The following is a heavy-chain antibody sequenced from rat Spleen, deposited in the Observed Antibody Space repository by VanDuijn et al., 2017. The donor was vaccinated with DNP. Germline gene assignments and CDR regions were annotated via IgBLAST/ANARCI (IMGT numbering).Heavy chain of an antibody. CDR1: GFTFSTYW. CDR3: ATSLTGRA. J-gene: IGHJ2*01. Sequence: EVQLVETGGGLVQPGRSLKLSCVASGFTFSTYWMYWIRQAPGKGLEWVASINPDGGSTYYPDSVKGRFTISRDNAENTVYLQMNSLRSEDTATYYCATSLTGRAWGQGVMVTVSS. V-gene: IGHV5-58*01. CDR2: INPDGGST. D-gene: IGHD5-1*01.